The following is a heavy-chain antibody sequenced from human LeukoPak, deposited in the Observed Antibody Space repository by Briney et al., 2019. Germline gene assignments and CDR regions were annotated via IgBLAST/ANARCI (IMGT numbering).Heavy chain of an antibody. D-gene: IGHD3-22*01. CDR3: ARGVTYYYDSSGY. J-gene: IGHJ4*02. CDR1: GFTFDDYA. V-gene: IGHV3-9*01. CDR2: ISWNGGSL. Sequence: GGSLRLSCAASGFTFDDYAMHWVRQGPGKGLEWVSGISWNGGSLLYADSMKGRFTISRDNAKNSLYLQMNSLRAEDTAVYYCARGVTYYYDSSGYWGQGTLVTVSS.